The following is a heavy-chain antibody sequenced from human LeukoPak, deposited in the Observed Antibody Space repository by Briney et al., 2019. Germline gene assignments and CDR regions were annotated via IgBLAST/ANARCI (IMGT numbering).Heavy chain of an antibody. CDR2: ISGSGGST. D-gene: IGHD6-19*01. Sequence: GKSLRLSCAASGFTFSNYGMHWVRQAPGKGLEWVSGISGSGGSTYYADSVKGRFTISRDNSKNTLYLQINSLRAEDTAAYYCAKSYSSGPDAFDIWGQGTMVTVSS. V-gene: IGHV3-23*01. J-gene: IGHJ3*02. CDR1: GFTFSNYG. CDR3: AKSYSSGPDAFDI.